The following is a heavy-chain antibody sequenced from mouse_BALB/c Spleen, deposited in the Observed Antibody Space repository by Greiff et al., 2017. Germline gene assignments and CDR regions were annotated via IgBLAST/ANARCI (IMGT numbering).Heavy chain of an antibody. CDR3: ARGAYYDYAMDY. D-gene: IGHD2-4*01. V-gene: IGHV5-17*02. CDR2: ISSGSSTI. CDR1: GFTFSSFG. Sequence: EVKVVESGGGLVQPGGSRKLSCAASGFTFSSFGMHWVRQAQEKGLEWVAYISSGSSTIYYADTVKGRFTISRDNPKNTLFLQMTSLRSEDTAMYYCARGAYYDYAMDYWGQGTSVTVSA. J-gene: IGHJ4*01.